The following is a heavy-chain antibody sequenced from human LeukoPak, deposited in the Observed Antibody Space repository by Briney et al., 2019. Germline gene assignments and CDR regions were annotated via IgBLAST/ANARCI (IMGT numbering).Heavy chain of an antibody. Sequence: SETLSLTCTVSGGSISSYYWSWIRQPPGKGLEWIGYIYYSESTNYNPSLKSRVTISVDTSKNQFSLKLSSVTAADTAVYYCARMGSSWYEFYYYYGMDVWGQGTTVTVSS. CDR1: GGSISSYY. V-gene: IGHV4-59*08. CDR3: ARMGSSWYEFYYYYGMDV. D-gene: IGHD6-13*01. J-gene: IGHJ6*02. CDR2: IYYSEST.